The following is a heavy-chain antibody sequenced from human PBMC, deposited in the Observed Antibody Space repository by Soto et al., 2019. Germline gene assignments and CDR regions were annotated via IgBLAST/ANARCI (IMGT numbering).Heavy chain of an antibody. CDR3: AREFPPAGSSFDYYYGMDV. CDR1: GFTFSSYG. J-gene: IGHJ6*02. CDR2: IWYDGSNK. Sequence: GGSLRLSCAASGFTFSSYGMHWVRQAPGKGLEWVAVIWYDGSNKYYADSVKGRFTISRDNSKNTLYLQMNSLRAEDTAVYYCAREFPPAGSSFDYYYGMDVWGQGTTVTVSS. V-gene: IGHV3-33*01. D-gene: IGHD6-6*01.